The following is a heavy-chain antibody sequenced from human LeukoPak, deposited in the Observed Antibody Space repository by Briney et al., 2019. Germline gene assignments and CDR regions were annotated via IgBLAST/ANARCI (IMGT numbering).Heavy chain of an antibody. Sequence: GGSLRLSCAASGLTFSDAWMNWVRQAPGKGLEWVGRILSKGNGGTTDYAPPVKGRFTISRDYSKNTLYLQMNSLMTEDTAVYYCTNWNAATFDYWGQGTLVTVS. D-gene: IGHD1-1*01. CDR1: GLTFSDAW. J-gene: IGHJ4*02. V-gene: IGHV3-15*01. CDR3: TNWNAATFDY. CDR2: ILSKGNGGTT.